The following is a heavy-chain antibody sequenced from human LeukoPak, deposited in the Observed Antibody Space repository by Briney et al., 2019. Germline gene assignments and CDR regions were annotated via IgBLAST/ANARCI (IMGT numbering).Heavy chain of an antibody. CDR1: EFSVGSNY. CDR3: ATYYDFWSGYSRSYYFDY. Sequence: GGSLRLSCAASEFSVGSNYMTWVRQAPGKGLEWVSLIYSGGSTYYADSVKGRFTISRDNSKNTLYLQMNSLRAEDTAVYYCATYYDFWSGYSRSYYFDYWGQGTLVTVSS. J-gene: IGHJ4*02. CDR2: IYSGGST. V-gene: IGHV3-66*01. D-gene: IGHD3-3*01.